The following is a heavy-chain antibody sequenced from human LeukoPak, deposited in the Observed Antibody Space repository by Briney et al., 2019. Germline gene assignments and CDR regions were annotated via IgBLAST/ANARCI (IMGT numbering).Heavy chain of an antibody. D-gene: IGHD3-10*01. CDR2: INHSGTT. CDR3: ARLPLGAFGEVLNFDL. CDR1: GEFFSGFY. J-gene: IGHJ4*02. Sequence: SETLSLTCDVHGEFFSGFYWSWIRQSPGKGLEWIGDINHSGTTKYNPSLKSRVTLLIDTAKNHFSLKVNSVTAADTAVYYCARLPLGAFGEVLNFDLWGQGTVVTVSS. V-gene: IGHV4-34*01.